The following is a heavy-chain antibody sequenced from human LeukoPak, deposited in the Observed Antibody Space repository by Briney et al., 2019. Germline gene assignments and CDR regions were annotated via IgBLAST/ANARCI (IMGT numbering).Heavy chain of an antibody. Sequence: QTLTLTCSLSGVSLSTSGVGVGWIRQPPGKALEWLAPIYWDDDSRYSPSLKSRLTIAKDTSKNQVVLTLTNMASVDTATYYCAHSQVFSYGSFHDAYDIWGLGMLVTVSS. CDR3: AHSQVFSYGSFHDAYDI. J-gene: IGHJ3*02. V-gene: IGHV2-5*02. CDR2: IYWDDDS. CDR1: GVSLSTSGVG. D-gene: IGHD5-18*01.